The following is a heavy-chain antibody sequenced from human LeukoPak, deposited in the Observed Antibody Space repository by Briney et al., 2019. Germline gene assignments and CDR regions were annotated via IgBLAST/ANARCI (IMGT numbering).Heavy chain of an antibody. CDR3: AKTTTGYSSGRFPGWPVDY. J-gene: IGHJ4*02. CDR1: GFTFSTYE. V-gene: IGHV3-23*01. Sequence: GGSLRLSCVGSGFTFSTYEMTWVRQAPGKGLEWVSYISSSGGTIYYADSVKGRFTISRDNSKNTVYLQMNSLRAEDTAVYYCAKTTTGYSSGRFPGWPVDYWGQGTLVTVSS. D-gene: IGHD6-19*01. CDR2: ISSSGGTI.